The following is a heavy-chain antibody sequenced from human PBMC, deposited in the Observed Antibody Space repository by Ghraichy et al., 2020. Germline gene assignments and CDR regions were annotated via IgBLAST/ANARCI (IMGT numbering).Heavy chain of an antibody. Sequence: SQTLSLTCAVSGYSISSGYYWGWIRQPPGKGLDWIGNIYHSGSTYYNPSLKSRVTISVDTSKNQFSLKLSSVTAADTAMYYCARVGSGSYIFDYWGQGTLVTVSS. CDR3: ARVGSGSYIFDY. CDR2: IYHSGST. CDR1: GYSISSGYY. D-gene: IGHD3-10*01. V-gene: IGHV4-38-2*01. J-gene: IGHJ4*02.